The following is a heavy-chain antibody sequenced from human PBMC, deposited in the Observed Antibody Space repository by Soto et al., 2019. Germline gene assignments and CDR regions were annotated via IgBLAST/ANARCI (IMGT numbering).Heavy chain of an antibody. D-gene: IGHD4-17*01. J-gene: IGHJ6*02. CDR3: SRVFNPAYGDYDIYYYYGMDV. CDR1: GYTFTSYY. CDR2: INPSGGST. Sequence: ASVKVSCKASGYTFTSYYMHWVRQAPGQGLEWMGIINPSGGSTSYAQKFQGRVTMTRDTSTSTVYMELSSLRSEDTAVYYCSRVFNPAYGDYDIYYYYGMDVWGQGTTVTVS. V-gene: IGHV1-46*03.